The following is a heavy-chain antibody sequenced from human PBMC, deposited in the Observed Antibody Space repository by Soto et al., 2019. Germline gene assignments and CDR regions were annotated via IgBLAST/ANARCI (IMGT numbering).Heavy chain of an antibody. CDR3: ARQRYYYDSSGYGFGY. Sequence: PGESLKISCKGSGYSFTSYWIGWVRQMPGKGLEWMGIIYPGDSDTRYSPSFQGQVTISADKSISTAYLQWSSLKASDTAMYYCARQRYYYDSSGYGFGYWGQGTPVTVSS. V-gene: IGHV5-51*01. D-gene: IGHD3-22*01. CDR1: GYSFTSYW. J-gene: IGHJ4*02. CDR2: IYPGDSDT.